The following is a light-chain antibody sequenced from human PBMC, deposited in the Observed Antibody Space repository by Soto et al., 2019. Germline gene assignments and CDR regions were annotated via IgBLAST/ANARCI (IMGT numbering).Light chain of an antibody. CDR3: AAWDDSLSGFHV. Sequence: QSVLTQPPSASGTPGQRVTISCSGSTPNIGTNYVYWYQQLPGTAPKLLIYRNDQRPSGVPDRFSGSKSGTSASLAISGLRSEDEADYFCAAWDDSLSGFHVFGTGTKLTV. V-gene: IGLV1-47*01. J-gene: IGLJ1*01. CDR1: TPNIGTNY. CDR2: RND.